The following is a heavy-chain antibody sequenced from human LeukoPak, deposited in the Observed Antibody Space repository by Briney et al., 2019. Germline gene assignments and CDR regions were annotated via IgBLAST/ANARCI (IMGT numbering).Heavy chain of an antibody. CDR1: RFSLSNYA. D-gene: IGHD5-12*01. J-gene: IGHJ4*02. V-gene: IGHV3-23*01. Sequence: PGGSLRLSCAVSRFSLSNYAMSWVRQAPGKGLEWVSLIIASSGSTVYADSVKGRFTISRDNSKNTLYLQMNSLRAEDTAVYYCAKGAYDYVEIGYFDHWGQGTLVTVSS. CDR2: IIASSGST. CDR3: AKGAYDYVEIGYFDH.